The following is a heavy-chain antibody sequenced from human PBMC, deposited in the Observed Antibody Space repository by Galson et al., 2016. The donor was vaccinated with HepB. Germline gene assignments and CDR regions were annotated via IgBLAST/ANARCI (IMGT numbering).Heavy chain of an antibody. J-gene: IGHJ1*01. CDR3: AKGEAAAPYIFQH. D-gene: IGHD6-13*01. Sequence: SLRLSCAASGFTFDDYTMHWVRQAPGKGLEWVSLINWDGGSTYYADSVKGRFTISRDNSKNSLYLEMNSLRTEDTALYYCAKGEAAAPYIFQHWGLGTLVTVSS. CDR1: GFTFDDYT. CDR2: INWDGGST. V-gene: IGHV3-43*01.